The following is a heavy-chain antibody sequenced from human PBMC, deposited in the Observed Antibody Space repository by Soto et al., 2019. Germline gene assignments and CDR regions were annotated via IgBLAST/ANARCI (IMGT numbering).Heavy chain of an antibody. Sequence: WASVKVSCKTSGYTFTAYYVHWVRQAPGRGLEWVGIINPSGGKTNYTQNVQGRVTVTRDTSTSTVYMEVSSLTSEDTAVYYCARAQPNSSGWTNAFDVWGQGTVVTVSS. V-gene: IGHV1-46*01. CDR1: GYTFTAYY. J-gene: IGHJ3*01. D-gene: IGHD6-25*01. CDR2: INPSGGKT. CDR3: ARAQPNSSGWTNAFDV.